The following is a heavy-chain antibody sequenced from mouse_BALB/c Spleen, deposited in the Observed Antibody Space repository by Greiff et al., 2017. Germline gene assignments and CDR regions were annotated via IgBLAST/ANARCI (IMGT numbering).Heavy chain of an antibody. J-gene: IGHJ3*01. CDR2: IWTGGGT. CDR1: GFSLTSYD. D-gene: IGHD2-4*01. V-gene: IGHV2-9-2*01. Sequence: QVQLKESGPGLVAPSQSLSITCTVSGFSLTSYDISWIRQPPGKGLEWLGVIWTGGGTNYNSAFMSRLSISKDNSKSQVFLKMNSLQTDDTAMYYCAREGSTMTTYWGQGTLVTVSA. CDR3: AREGSTMTTY.